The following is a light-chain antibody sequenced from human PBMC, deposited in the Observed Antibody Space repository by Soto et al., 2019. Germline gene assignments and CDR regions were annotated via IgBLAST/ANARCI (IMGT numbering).Light chain of an antibody. J-gene: IGKJ1*01. CDR1: QSVLYSSNNKNY. V-gene: IGKV4-1*01. Sequence: DIVMTQSPDSLAVSLGERATINCQSSQSVLYSSNNKNYLAWYQQKPGQPPKLLIYWASTRESGVPDRFSGSGSGTDFTLAISGLQAEDVAVYYCQQYYSTLTWTFGQGTKVEIK. CDR3: QQYYSTLTWT. CDR2: WAS.